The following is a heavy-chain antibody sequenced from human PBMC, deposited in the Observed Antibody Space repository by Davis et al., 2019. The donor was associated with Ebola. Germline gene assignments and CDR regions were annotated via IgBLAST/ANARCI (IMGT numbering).Heavy chain of an antibody. V-gene: IGHV3-30*02. Sequence: GGSLRPSCAASGFTFSNYGMHWVRKAPGKGVEWVACIRYDGSNKYYADSVKGRLTIARDNSKNTLYLQMNNLRAEDTAVYYCAKDPSRSSTFSNFDYWGQGTLVTVSS. CDR3: AKDPSRSSTFSNFDY. J-gene: IGHJ4*02. CDR2: IRYDGSNK. D-gene: IGHD3-16*01. CDR1: GFTFSNYG.